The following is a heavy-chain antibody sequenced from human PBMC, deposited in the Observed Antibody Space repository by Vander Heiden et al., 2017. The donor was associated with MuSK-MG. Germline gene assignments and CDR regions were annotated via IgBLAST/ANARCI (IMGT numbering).Heavy chain of an antibody. Sequence: QVQLVQSGAEAKKPGASLKVSCKSSGSTFTSSHMPRVRLVLGQGLEWIGIINPSGGSTSYAQKFQGRVTMTRDTSTSTVDMELSSLRSEDTAVYYCARDFKYSSSWYGGYWGQGTLVTVAS. J-gene: IGHJ4*02. D-gene: IGHD6-13*01. CDR1: GSTFTSSH. CDR2: INPSGGST. V-gene: IGHV1-46*01. CDR3: ARDFKYSSSWYGGY.